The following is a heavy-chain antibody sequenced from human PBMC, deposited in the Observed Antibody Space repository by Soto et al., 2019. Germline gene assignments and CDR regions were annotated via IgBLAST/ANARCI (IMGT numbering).Heavy chain of an antibody. J-gene: IGHJ4*02. Sequence: GASVKVSCKASGGTFSRYTFTWVRQAPGQGLEWMGRIIPILDIPNYAQNFQGRVTITADKSTSTAYMELSSLTSDDTAVYYCARREIQGPIDYWGQGTLVTVST. CDR2: IIPILDIP. D-gene: IGHD1-26*01. V-gene: IGHV1-69*02. CDR3: ARREIQGPIDY. CDR1: GGTFSRYT.